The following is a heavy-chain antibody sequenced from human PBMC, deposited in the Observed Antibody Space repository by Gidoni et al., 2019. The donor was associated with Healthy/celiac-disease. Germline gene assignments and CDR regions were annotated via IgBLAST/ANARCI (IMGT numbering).Heavy chain of an antibody. J-gene: IGHJ4*02. CDR2: INPNSGGT. CDR1: GYTFTGYY. D-gene: IGHD2-2*01. Sequence: QVQLVQSGAEVKKPGASVKDSCKASGYTFTGYYMHWVRQAPGQGLEWMGWINPNSGGTNYAQKFQGRVTMTRDTSISTAYMELSRLRSDDTAVYYCARDRGGYCSSTSCYLLDYWGQGTLVTVSS. CDR3: ARDRGGYCSSTSCYLLDY. V-gene: IGHV1-2*02.